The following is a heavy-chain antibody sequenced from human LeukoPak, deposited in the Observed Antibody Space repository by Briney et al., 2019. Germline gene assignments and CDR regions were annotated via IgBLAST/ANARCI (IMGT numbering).Heavy chain of an antibody. Sequence: PGRSLRLSCAASGFTFSSYGMHWVRQAPGKGLEWVAVISYDGSNKYYADSVKGRFTISRDNSKNTLYLQMNSLRAEDTAVYYCAKCRRRGYYDSSGYYYYYYGMDVWGQGTTVTVSS. CDR1: GFTFSSYG. J-gene: IGHJ6*02. CDR3: AKCRRRGYYDSSGYYYYYYGMDV. V-gene: IGHV3-30*18. D-gene: IGHD3-22*01. CDR2: ISYDGSNK.